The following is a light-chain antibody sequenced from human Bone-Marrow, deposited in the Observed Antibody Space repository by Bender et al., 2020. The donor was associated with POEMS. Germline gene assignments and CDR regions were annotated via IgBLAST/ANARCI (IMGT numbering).Light chain of an antibody. Sequence: QSDLTQPASVSGSPGQSITISCTGSSSDIATYNYVSWYQQLPDKAPRLIIYEVTKRPSGVSHRFSGSKSGNTASLTISGLQAEDEADYYCCSYAGSNRWVFGGGTKLTVL. V-gene: IGLV2-23*02. CDR2: EVT. CDR1: SSDIATYNY. CDR3: CSYAGSNRWV. J-gene: IGLJ3*02.